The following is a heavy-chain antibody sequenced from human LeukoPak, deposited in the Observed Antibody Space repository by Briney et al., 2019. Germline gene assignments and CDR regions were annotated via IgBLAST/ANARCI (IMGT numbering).Heavy chain of an antibody. Sequence: SGPTLVKPTQTLTLTCTFSGFSLSTSGVGVGWIRQPPGKALEWLALIYWDDDKRYSPSLKSRLTITKDTSKNQVVLTVTNMDPVDTATYFCVHRQLYTLPGTFEIWGQGTMSPSPQ. CDR2: IYWDDDK. CDR1: GFSLSTSGVG. J-gene: IGHJ3*02. D-gene: IGHD3-16*01. V-gene: IGHV2-5*02. CDR3: VHRQLYTLPGTFEI.